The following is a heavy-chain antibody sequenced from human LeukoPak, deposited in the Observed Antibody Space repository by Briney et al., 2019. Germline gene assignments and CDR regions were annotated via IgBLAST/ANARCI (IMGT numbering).Heavy chain of an antibody. CDR3: ARGETTVTTPIDY. CDR2: INAGNGNT. V-gene: IGHV1-3*01. Sequence: ASVKVSCKASGYTFTSYAMHWVRQAPGQRLEWMGWINAGNGNTKYSQKFQGRVTITRDTSASTVYMELSSLRSEDTAVYYCARGETTVTTPIDYWGQGTLVTVSS. D-gene: IGHD4-17*01. J-gene: IGHJ4*02. CDR1: GYTFTSYA.